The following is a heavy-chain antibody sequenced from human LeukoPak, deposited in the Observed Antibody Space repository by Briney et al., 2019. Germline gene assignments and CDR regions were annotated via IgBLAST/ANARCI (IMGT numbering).Heavy chain of an antibody. CDR2: IKEDGSEK. V-gene: IGHV3-7*05. J-gene: IGHJ4*02. CDR3: ASQFWWAAVAGTTLDY. Sequence: PGGSLRLSCEASGFTFSTYWMSWVRQAPGGGLEWVANIKEDGSEKYYVDSVKGRFTISRDNAKISLYLQMNSLRAEDTAVYYCASQFWWAAVAGTTLDYWGQGTLVTVSS. D-gene: IGHD6-19*01. CDR1: GFTFSTYW.